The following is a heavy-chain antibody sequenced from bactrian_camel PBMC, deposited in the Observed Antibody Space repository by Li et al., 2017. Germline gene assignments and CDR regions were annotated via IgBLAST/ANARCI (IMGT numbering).Heavy chain of an antibody. J-gene: IGHJ4*01. CDR2: IYHGGGAT. V-gene: IGHV3S31*01. Sequence: VQLVESGRGSVQAGGSLTLSCEASPNTNRRYCMAWFRQAPGKEREGVAAIYHGGGATAYADSVKGRFIISQDNAENTLYLQMNSLKPDDTAMYYCAADHRDLYCIGGYWATIVYDYWGQGTQVTVS. D-gene: IGHD2*01. CDR1: PNTNRRYC. CDR3: AADHRDLYCIGGYWATIVYDY.